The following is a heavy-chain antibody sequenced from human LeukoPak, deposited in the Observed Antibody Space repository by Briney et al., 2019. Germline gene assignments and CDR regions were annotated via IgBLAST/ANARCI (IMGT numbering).Heavy chain of an antibody. J-gene: IGHJ6*03. CDR1: GGSINSITNY. CDR2: IYYSGST. D-gene: IGHD1-1*01. V-gene: IGHV4-39*07. CDR3: ATVSRVAVGCHKKKYNQYYMDV. Sequence: SETLSLTCTVSGGSINSITNYWGWIRQPPGKGLEWIGSIYYSGSTYYNLSLKSRVTISIDTSKNQFSLNLNSLTAADTAVYYCATVSRVAVGCHKKKYNQYYMDVWGKGTTVTVSS.